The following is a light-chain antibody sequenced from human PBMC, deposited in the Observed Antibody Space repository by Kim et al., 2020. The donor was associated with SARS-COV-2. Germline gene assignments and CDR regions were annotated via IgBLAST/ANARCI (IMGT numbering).Light chain of an antibody. CDR2: DVS. Sequence: GQSITISCTGTSSDVGGYNYVSWYQQHPGKAPKLMIYDVSNRPSGVSSRFSGSKSGNTASLTISGLQAEDEADYYRSSYTSSNTVVFGGGTQLTVL. J-gene: IGLJ2*01. V-gene: IGLV2-14*03. CDR1: SSDVGGYNY. CDR3: SSYTSSNTVV.